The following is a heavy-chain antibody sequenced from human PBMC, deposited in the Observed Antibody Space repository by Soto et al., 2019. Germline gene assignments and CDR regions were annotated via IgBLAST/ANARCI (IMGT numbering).Heavy chain of an antibody. J-gene: IGHJ5*02. CDR2: ISAYNGNT. Sequence: QVKLVQSGTEVKKPGASMKVSCKASGYSFATSGISWVRQAPGQGLEWMGWISAYNGNTNYEQKLQARGTLATDTSPSTAYLGLRSLRSYDTAVYYCARAGHYYDSSGYATWGQGTLVTVS. CDR3: ARAGHYYDSSGYAT. D-gene: IGHD3-22*01. CDR1: GYSFATSG. V-gene: IGHV1-18*01.